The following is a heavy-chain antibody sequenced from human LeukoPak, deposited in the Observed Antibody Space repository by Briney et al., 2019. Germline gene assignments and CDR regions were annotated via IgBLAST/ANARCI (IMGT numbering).Heavy chain of an antibody. J-gene: IGHJ3*02. CDR2: INHSGST. CDR1: GGSFSGYY. V-gene: IGHV4-34*01. Sequence: PSETLSLTCAVYGGSFSGYYWSWIRQPPGKGLEWIGEINHSGSTNYNPSLKSRVTISVDTSKNQFSLKLSSVTAADTAVYYCARDEYCSGGSCYSYAFDIWGQGTMVTVSS. CDR3: ARDEYCSGGSCYSYAFDI. D-gene: IGHD2-15*01.